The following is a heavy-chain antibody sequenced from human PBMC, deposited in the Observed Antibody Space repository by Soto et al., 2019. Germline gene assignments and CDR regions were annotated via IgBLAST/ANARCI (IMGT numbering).Heavy chain of an antibody. CDR2: ISSDGSNK. Sequence: QVQLVESGGGVVQPGRSLRLSCAVSGFTFSSHAMHWVRQAPGKGLEWVALISSDGSNKYYADSVKGRFTTSRDNSKNTMYLQMNSLRVEDTAVYYCARDDEVGSDCDLGYWGQGALVTVSS. D-gene: IGHD1-26*01. J-gene: IGHJ4*02. CDR1: GFTFSSHA. V-gene: IGHV3-30-3*01. CDR3: ARDDEVGSDCDLGY.